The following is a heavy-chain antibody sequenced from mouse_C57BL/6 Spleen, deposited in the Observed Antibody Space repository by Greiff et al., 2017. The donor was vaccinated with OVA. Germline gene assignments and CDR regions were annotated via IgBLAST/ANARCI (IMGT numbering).Heavy chain of an antibody. CDR2: ISNGGGST. D-gene: IGHD3-2*02. CDR1: GFTFSDYY. Sequence: DVKLVESGGGLVQPGGSLKLSCAASGFTFSDYYMYWVRQTPEKRLEWVAYISNGGGSTYYPDTVKGRFTISRDNAKNTLYLQMSRLKSEDTAMYYCARPETAQAPLAYWGQGTLVTVSA. CDR3: ARPETAQAPLAY. V-gene: IGHV5-12*01. J-gene: IGHJ3*01.